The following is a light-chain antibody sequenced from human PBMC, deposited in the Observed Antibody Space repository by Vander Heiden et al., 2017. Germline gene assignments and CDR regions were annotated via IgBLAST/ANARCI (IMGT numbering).Light chain of an antibody. J-gene: IGLJ2*01. V-gene: IGLV3-1*01. CDR1: KLGDKY. CDR2: QDS. Sequence: SYELTQPSSVSVSPGQTASITCSGDKLGDKYACWYQQKPGQSPVLVIYQDSKRPSGIPERFSGSNSGNTATLTISGTQAMDEADYYCQAWDSSLGVFGGGTKLTVL. CDR3: QAWDSSLGV.